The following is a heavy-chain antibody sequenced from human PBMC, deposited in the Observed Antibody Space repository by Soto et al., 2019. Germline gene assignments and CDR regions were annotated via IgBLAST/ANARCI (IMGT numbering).Heavy chain of an antibody. CDR3: ARDLYSSSARFFDY. CDR1: GFTFSSYS. Sequence: EVQLVESGGCLVKPGGSLRLSCAASGFTFSSYSMNWVRQAPWKGLEWVSSISSSSSYIYYADSVKGRFTISRDNAKNSLYLQMNILRAEDTAVYYCARDLYSSSARFFDYWGQGTLVTVSS. D-gene: IGHD6-6*01. V-gene: IGHV3-21*04. J-gene: IGHJ4*02. CDR2: ISSSSSYI.